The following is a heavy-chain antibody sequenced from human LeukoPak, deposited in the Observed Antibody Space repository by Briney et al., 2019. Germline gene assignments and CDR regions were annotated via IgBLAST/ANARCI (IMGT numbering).Heavy chain of an antibody. Sequence: SETLSLTCAVTGGSISSSNWWSWVRQPPGKGLEWIGEIYHSGSTNYNPSLKSRVTISVDTSKNQFSLKLSSVTAADTAVYYCARGDYVWGSYGYWGQGTLVTVSS. V-gene: IGHV4-4*02. D-gene: IGHD3-16*01. CDR2: IYHSGST. CDR3: ARGDYVWGSYGY. J-gene: IGHJ4*02. CDR1: GGSISSSNW.